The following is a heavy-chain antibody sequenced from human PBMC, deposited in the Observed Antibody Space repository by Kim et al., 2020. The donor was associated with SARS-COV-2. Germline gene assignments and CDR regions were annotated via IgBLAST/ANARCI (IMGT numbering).Heavy chain of an antibody. CDR3: ARGPHLITMVRGVHTGGMDV. CDR1: GFTFSSYG. CDR2: ISYDGSNK. D-gene: IGHD3-10*01. J-gene: IGHJ6*02. Sequence: GGSLRLSCAASGFTFSSYGMHWVRQAPGKGLEWVAVISYDGSNKYYADSVKGRFTISRDNSKNTLYLQMNSLRAEDTAVYYCARGPHLITMVRGVHTGGMDVWGQGTTVTVSS. V-gene: IGHV3-33*05.